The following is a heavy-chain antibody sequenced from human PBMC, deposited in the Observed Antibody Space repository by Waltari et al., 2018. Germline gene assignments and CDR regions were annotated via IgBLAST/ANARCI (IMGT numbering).Heavy chain of an antibody. CDR3: ARDGGPLRFLEWTTPGWFDP. V-gene: IGHV1-69*13. CDR1: GGTFSSYA. Sequence: QVQLVQSGAEVKKPGSSVKVSCKASGGTFSSYAISWVRQAPGQGLEWMGRIIPIFGTANYAQKFQGRVTITADKSTSTAYMELSSLRSEDTAVYYCARDGGPLRFLEWTTPGWFDPWGQGTLVTVSS. CDR2: IIPIFGTA. J-gene: IGHJ5*02. D-gene: IGHD3-3*01.